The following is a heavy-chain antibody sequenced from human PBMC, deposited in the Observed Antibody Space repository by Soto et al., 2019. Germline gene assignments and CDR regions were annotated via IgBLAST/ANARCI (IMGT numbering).Heavy chain of an antibody. V-gene: IGHV1-46*03. Sequence: GASVKVSCKASGYTLTNFYIHWVRQAPGQGLEWMGIINPNGGSTSYAHNFQGRVTITRDTSTSTVYMELSSLRSEDTAVYYCARDYVGMVPWGQGTLVTVSS. CDR1: GYTLTNFY. J-gene: IGHJ5*02. CDR3: ARDYVGMVP. CDR2: INPNGGST. D-gene: IGHD3-10*01.